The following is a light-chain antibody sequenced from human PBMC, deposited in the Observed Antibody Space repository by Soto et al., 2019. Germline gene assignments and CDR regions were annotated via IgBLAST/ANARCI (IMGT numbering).Light chain of an antibody. V-gene: IGKV3-20*01. J-gene: IGKJ1*01. CDR2: SAS. Sequence: VLTQSPGTLSLSPGERATLSCRASHSISSNYLAWYQQKPGQAPRLLIYSASNRATGIPDRFSGSGSGTDFTLTISRLEPEDFAVYYCQQYGTLRTFGQGTKVEIK. CDR1: HSISSNY. CDR3: QQYGTLRT.